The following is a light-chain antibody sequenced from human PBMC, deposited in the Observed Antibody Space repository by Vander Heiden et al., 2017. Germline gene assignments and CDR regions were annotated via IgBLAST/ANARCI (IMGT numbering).Light chain of an antibody. J-gene: IGLJ3*02. CDR3: YSTDSSGNHRV. V-gene: IGLV3-10*01. CDR2: EDS. CDR1: ALPKKY. Sequence: SVSPGQTARITCSGDALPKKYAYWYQQKSGQAPVLVIYEDSKRPSWIPERFSGSSSGTMATLTISGAQVEDEADYYCYSTDSSGNHRVFGGGTKLTVL.